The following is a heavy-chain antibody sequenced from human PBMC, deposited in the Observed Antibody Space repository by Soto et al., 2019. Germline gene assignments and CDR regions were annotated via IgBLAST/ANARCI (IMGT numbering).Heavy chain of an antibody. CDR3: ARDHPHSYGVYYFDY. J-gene: IGHJ4*02. D-gene: IGHD5-18*01. CDR1: GGSISNYD. CDR2: IYSSGST. V-gene: IGHV4-59*01. Sequence: SETLSLTCTVSGGSISNYDWSWIRQPPGKGLEWIGYIYSSGSTHYNPSLQSRVTISADTSKNQVSLKVNSVTAADTAMYYCARDHPHSYGVYYFDYWGQGTPVTVSS.